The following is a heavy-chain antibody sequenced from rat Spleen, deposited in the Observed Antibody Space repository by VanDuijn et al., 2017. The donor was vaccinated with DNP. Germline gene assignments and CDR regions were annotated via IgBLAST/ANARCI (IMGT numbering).Heavy chain of an antibody. J-gene: IGHJ3*01. V-gene: IGHV5-20*01. CDR2: ISYDGVHA. CDR1: GFTFSDYY. Sequence: EVRLVESGGGLVQPGRSLKLSCAASGFTFSDYYMAWVRQAPTKGLEWVASISYDGVHAYYRGSVKGRFTISRDNAKNSLYLQMDSLRSEDTATYYCATHTFTGGITTPFAYWGQGTLVTVSS. D-gene: IGHD1-4*01. CDR3: ATHTFTGGITTPFAY.